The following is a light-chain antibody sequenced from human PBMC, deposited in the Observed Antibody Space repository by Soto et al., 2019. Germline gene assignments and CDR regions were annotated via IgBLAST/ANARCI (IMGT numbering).Light chain of an antibody. Sequence: DIQMTQSPSSVSASVGDRVTITCRASQDINKWLAWYQQKPGLAPNLVIYTASRLHGGGPSRFSGSASGTDFTLTISSLQPEDVATYYCQQYNSYFQTFGRGTKVDIK. J-gene: IGKJ1*01. CDR2: TAS. V-gene: IGKV1D-16*01. CDR1: QDINKW. CDR3: QQYNSYFQT.